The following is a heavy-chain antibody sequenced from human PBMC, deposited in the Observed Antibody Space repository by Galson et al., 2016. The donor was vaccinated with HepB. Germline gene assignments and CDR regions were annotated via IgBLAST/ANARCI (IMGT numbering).Heavy chain of an antibody. CDR2: FDPEDGET. CDR3: ATVGSYTTSSPYYYYYFGMDV. J-gene: IGHJ6*04. Sequence: SVKVSCKVSGHSLSDLSIHWVRLAPGKGLEWMGGFDPEDGETTYAQKFQGRVSMTEDTSTDTGYMELSSLRYDDTAVYYCATVGSYTTSSPYYYYYFGMDVWGKGTTVTVSS. CDR1: GHSLSDLS. D-gene: IGHD3-10*01. V-gene: IGHV1-24*01.